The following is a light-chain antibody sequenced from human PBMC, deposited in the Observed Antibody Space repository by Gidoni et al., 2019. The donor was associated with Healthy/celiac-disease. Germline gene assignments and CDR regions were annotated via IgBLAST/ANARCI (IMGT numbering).Light chain of an antibody. J-gene: IGKJ2*01. Sequence: DIQMTQSPSSLSASVGDRVTITCRASQSISSYLHWYQQKPGKAPKLLIYAASSLQSGVPSRFSGSGSGTDFTLTISSLQPEDFATYYCQQSYSTLYTFGQGTQLEIK. CDR3: QQSYSTLYT. CDR2: AAS. CDR1: QSISSY. V-gene: IGKV1-39*01.